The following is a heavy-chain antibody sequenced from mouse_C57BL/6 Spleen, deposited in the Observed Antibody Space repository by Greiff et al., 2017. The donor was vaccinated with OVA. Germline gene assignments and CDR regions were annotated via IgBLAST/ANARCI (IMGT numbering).Heavy chain of an antibody. V-gene: IGHV1-55*01. D-gene: IGHD2-4*01. Sequence: VQLQQPGAELVKPGASVKMSCKASGYTFTSYWITWVKQRPGQGLEWIGDIYPGSGSTNYNEKFKSKATLTVDTSSSTAYMQLSSLTSEDSAVYYCARTYDYDGYFDYWGKGTTLTVSS. CDR1: GYTFTSYW. CDR3: ARTYDYDGYFDY. CDR2: IYPGSGST. J-gene: IGHJ2*01.